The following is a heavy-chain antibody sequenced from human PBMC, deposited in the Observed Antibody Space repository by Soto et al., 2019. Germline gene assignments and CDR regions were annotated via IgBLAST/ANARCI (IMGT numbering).Heavy chain of an antibody. J-gene: IGHJ4*02. D-gene: IGHD6-13*01. CDR3: AYSSTPFDY. Sequence: PGGSLRLSCAASGFTFSSYAMSWVRQAPGKGLEWVSAFIVSGGSTYYADSVKGWFTISRDNSKNTLYLQMNSLRAEDTAVYYCAYSSTPFDYWGQGTLVTVSS. CDR1: GFTFSSYA. V-gene: IGHV3-23*01. CDR2: FIVSGGST.